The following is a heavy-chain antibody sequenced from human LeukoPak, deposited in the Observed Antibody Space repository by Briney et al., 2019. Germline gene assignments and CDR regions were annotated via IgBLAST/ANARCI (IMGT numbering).Heavy chain of an antibody. V-gene: IGHV4-39*01. CDR1: GGSISSSSYY. CDR2: IYYSGST. J-gene: IGHJ4*02. Sequence: PSETLSLTCTVSGGSISSSSYYWGWIRQPPGKGLEWIGSIYYSGSTYHNPSLKSRVTISVDTSKNQFSLKLSSVTAADTAVYYCARRPTAAVAGKAKGYFDYWGQGTLVTVSS. D-gene: IGHD6-19*01. CDR3: ARRPTAAVAGKAKGYFDY.